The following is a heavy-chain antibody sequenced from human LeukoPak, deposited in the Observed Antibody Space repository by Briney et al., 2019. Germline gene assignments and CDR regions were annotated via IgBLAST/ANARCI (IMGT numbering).Heavy chain of an antibody. D-gene: IGHD3-10*01. CDR2: IIPILGIA. J-gene: IGHJ4*02. CDR1: GGTFSSYA. V-gene: IGHV1-69*04. Sequence: SVKVSCKASGGTFSSYAISWVRQAPGLGLEWMGRIIPILGIANYAQKFQGRVTITADKSTSTAYMELSSLRSEDTAVYYCASRFDGSGSFVYWGQGTLVTVSS. CDR3: ASRFDGSGSFVY.